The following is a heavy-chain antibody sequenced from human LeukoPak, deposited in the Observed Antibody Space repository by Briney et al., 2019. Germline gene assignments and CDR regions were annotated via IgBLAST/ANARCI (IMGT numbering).Heavy chain of an antibody. CDR3: ARAIFGVVRTYYYMDV. V-gene: IGHV1-69*05. D-gene: IGHD3-3*01. CDR1: GGTFSSYA. Sequence: ASVKVSCKASGGTFSSYAISWVRQAPGQGLEWMGGVIPIIGTANYAQKSQGRVTITTDESTTTAYMELSSLRSEDTAVYYCARAIFGVVRTYYYMDVWGKGTTVTVSS. J-gene: IGHJ6*03. CDR2: VIPIIGTA.